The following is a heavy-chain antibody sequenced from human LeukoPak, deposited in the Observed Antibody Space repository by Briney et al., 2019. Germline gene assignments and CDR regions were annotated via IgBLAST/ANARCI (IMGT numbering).Heavy chain of an antibody. CDR2: IYYTGDT. CDR3: ARHGVQGEGPVDY. Sequence: SETLSLTCTISGASISSSYYYWGWIRQPPGKGLKWIGSIYYTGDTYYNPSLKSRVTISVDTSKNQFSLKLSSVTAADTAVYYCARHGVQGEGPVDYWGQGTLVTVSS. CDR1: GASISSSYYY. V-gene: IGHV4-39*01. D-gene: IGHD3-10*01. J-gene: IGHJ4*02.